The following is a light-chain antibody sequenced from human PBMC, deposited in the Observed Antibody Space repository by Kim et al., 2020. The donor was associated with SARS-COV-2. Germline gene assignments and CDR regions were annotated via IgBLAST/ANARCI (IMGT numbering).Light chain of an antibody. CDR3: QQDDTFPLT. V-gene: IGKV1-33*01. Sequence: DIQMTQSPSSLSASVGDRVTITCRASQDIDKYLNWYQQKPGKAPKLLIYDTSTLEAGVPSRFSGSGSETDFTFTISSLQPEDVATYYCQQDDTFPLTFGEGTRLDIK. CDR1: QDIDKY. CDR2: DTS. J-gene: IGKJ5*01.